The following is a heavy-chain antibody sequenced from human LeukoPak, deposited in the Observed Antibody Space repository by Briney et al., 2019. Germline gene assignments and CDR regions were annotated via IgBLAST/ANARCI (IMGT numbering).Heavy chain of an antibody. CDR1: GFTFRNYW. CDR2: IDNDGRTS. Sequence: PGGSLRLSCAASGFTFRNYWMHWVRQTPGKGLVWVSHIDNDGRTSTYADSVKGRFTISRDNARNTLYLQMNSLRAEDTAVYYCARGAYNYGRVPDAFDIWGQGTLVTVSS. CDR3: ARGAYNYGRVPDAFDI. D-gene: IGHD5-18*01. J-gene: IGHJ3*02. V-gene: IGHV3-74*03.